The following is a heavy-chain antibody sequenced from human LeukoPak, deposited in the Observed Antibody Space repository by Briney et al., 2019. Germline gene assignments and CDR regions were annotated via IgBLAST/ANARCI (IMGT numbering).Heavy chain of an antibody. J-gene: IGHJ4*02. CDR3: ARLPTMVRGALDY. CDR2: IYYSGST. Sequence: SETLSLTCTVSGGSISSYYWSWIRQPPGKGLEWIGYIYYSGSTNYNPSLKSRVTISVDTSKNQFSLKLSSVTAADTAVYYCARLPTMVRGALDYWGQGTLVTVSS. CDR1: GGSISSYY. D-gene: IGHD3-10*01. V-gene: IGHV4-59*12.